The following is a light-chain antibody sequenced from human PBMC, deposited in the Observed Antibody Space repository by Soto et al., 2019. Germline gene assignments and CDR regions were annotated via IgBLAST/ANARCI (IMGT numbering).Light chain of an antibody. Sequence: IQVTQSPSFLSASVGDRVTITCRTSQCVTNSFAWYQQKSGKAPRLLIYSISSLKSGVPSRFSGSGSGTEFTLTISSLQPEDFATYYCQQLYTYPHTFGLGTQLEI. J-gene: IGKJ2*01. CDR1: QCVTNS. CDR3: QQLYTYPHT. CDR2: SIS. V-gene: IGKV1-9*01.